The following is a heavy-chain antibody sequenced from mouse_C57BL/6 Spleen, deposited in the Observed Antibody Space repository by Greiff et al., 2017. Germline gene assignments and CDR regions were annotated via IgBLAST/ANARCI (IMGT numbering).Heavy chain of an antibody. D-gene: IGHD2-3*01. V-gene: IGHV5-4*01. CDR1: GFTFSSYA. J-gene: IGHJ2*01. Sequence: EVKLVESGGGLVKPGGSLKLSCAASGFTFSSYAMSWVRQTPEKRLEWVATISDGGSYTYYPDNVKGRFTISRDNAKNNLYLQMSHLKSEDTAMYYCARDNDGYSYFDYWGQGTTLTVSS. CDR2: ISDGGSYT. CDR3: ARDNDGYSYFDY.